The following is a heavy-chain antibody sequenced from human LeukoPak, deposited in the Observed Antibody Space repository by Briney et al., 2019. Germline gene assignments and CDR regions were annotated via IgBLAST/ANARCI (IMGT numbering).Heavy chain of an antibody. CDR1: GGSFSGYY. CDR2: INHSKST. J-gene: IGHJ4*02. V-gene: IGHV4-34*01. D-gene: IGHD3-3*01. Sequence: KPSETLSLTCAVYGGSFSGYYWSWIRQPPGKGLEWIGEINHSKSTNYSPSLKSRVTISVDTSKNQFSLKLSSVTAADTAVYYCARGRGFWSGSRHDYWGQGTLVTVSS. CDR3: ARGRGFWSGSRHDY.